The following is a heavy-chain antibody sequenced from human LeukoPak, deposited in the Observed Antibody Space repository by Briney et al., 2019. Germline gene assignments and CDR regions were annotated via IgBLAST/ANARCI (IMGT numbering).Heavy chain of an antibody. Sequence: SETLSLTCTVSGGSIRSSYYWGWIRQPPGKGLEWIGSIYDSGSTYYNPFLKSRVTISVDTSKNQFSLKLNSVTAADTAVYYCARHYGPWGQGTLATVSS. CDR3: ARHYGP. D-gene: IGHD3-10*01. CDR2: IYDSGST. V-gene: IGHV4-39*01. J-gene: IGHJ5*02. CDR1: GGSIRSSYY.